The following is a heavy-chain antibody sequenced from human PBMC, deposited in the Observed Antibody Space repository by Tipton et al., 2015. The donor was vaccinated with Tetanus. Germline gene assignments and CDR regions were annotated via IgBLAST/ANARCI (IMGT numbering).Heavy chain of an antibody. CDR1: GGSISSDGNY. CDR2: IYYSGST. CDR3: VRGRGLGAYSYGFEY. J-gene: IGHJ4*02. Sequence: TLSLTCTVSGGSISSDGNYWTWIRQHPGQGLEWIGYIYYSGSTHNNPSLRSRLTMSFKMSKNQFSLKLTSVAAADTAVYYCVRGRGLGAYSYGFEYWGQGALVTVSS. V-gene: IGHV4-30-4*08. D-gene: IGHD5-18*01.